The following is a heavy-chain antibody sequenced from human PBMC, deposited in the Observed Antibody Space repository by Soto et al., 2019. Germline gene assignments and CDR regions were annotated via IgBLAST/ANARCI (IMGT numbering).Heavy chain of an antibody. J-gene: IGHJ4*02. CDR2: ISGSGDST. Sequence: GSLRLPWGASGFTFSSLAMTWVRQAPGKGLEWVSAISGSGDSTYYADSVKGRFTISRDNSKNTMFLQINSLRAEDTAVYYCAQGRGLVSPHYWGQGTLVTVSS. CDR1: GFTFSSLA. CDR3: AQGRGLVSPHY. V-gene: IGHV3-23*01. D-gene: IGHD3-9*01.